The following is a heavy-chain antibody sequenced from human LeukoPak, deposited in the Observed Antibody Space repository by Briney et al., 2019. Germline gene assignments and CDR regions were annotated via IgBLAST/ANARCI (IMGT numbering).Heavy chain of an antibody. CDR1: GFTFSSYS. CDR2: IKEDGSEK. Sequence: PGGSLRLSCAASGFTFSSYSMNWVRQAPGKGLEWVANIKEDGSEKYYVDFVKGRFTISRDNAKNSLYLQMNSLSAEDTAVYYCARDYDYLFAYWGQGTLVTVSS. J-gene: IGHJ4*02. CDR3: ARDYDYLFAY. V-gene: IGHV3-7*03. D-gene: IGHD3-16*01.